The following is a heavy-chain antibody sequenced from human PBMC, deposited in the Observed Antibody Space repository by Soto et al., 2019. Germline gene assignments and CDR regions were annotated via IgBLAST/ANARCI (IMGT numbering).Heavy chain of an antibody. V-gene: IGHV2-70*11. D-gene: IGHD5-12*01. J-gene: IGHJ5*02. CDR2: IDWDDDK. Sequence: SGPTLVNPTQTLTLTCTFSGFSLSTSGMCVSWIRQPPGKALEWLARIDWDDDKYYSTSLKTRLTISKDTSKNQVVLTMTNMDPVDTATYYCARAMWDSGYDFDWFDPWGQGTLVTVSS. CDR1: GFSLSTSGMC. CDR3: ARAMWDSGYDFDWFDP.